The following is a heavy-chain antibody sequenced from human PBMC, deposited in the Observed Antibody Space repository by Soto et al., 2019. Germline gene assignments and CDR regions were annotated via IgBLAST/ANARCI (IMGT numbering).Heavy chain of an antibody. Sequence: VQLVESGGGVVQPGRSLTLSCAASGDSGFSFSSYGFHWVRQAPGKGLEWVAVISYDGTIRHFAEAVKGRFTVSRDNGLRTVSLQLNSLRPEDTAVYYCAKDRMVTSNFYGMDVGGQGTTVTVSS. V-gene: IGHV3-30*18. D-gene: IGHD2-8*01. J-gene: IGHJ6*02. CDR2: ISYDGTIR. CDR1: GDSGFSFSSYG. CDR3: AKDRMVTSNFYGMDV.